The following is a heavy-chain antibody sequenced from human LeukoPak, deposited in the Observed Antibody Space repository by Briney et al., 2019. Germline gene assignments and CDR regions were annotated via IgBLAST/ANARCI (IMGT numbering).Heavy chain of an antibody. Sequence: PGGSLRLSCAASGFTVSSKYMSWVRQAPGKGLEWVPVIYSGGCTYYADSVKGRFTISRDNSKNTLYLQMNSLRAEDTAVYYCARVAFRSSSYISGIDYWGQGTLVTVSS. CDR2: IYSGGCT. CDR3: ARVAFRSSSYISGIDY. D-gene: IGHD6-6*01. J-gene: IGHJ4*02. V-gene: IGHV3-53*01. CDR1: GFTVSSKY.